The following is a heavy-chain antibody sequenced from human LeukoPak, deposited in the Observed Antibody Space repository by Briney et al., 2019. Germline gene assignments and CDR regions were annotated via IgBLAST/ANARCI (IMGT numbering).Heavy chain of an antibody. V-gene: IGHV1-2*02. J-gene: IGHJ4*02. CDR3: ARYKGVDTATVTGLTN. CDR1: GYTFTGYY. CDR2: INPNSGVT. D-gene: IGHD5-18*01. Sequence: APVKVSCKASGYTFTGYYMHWVRQAPGQGFEWMGWINPNSGVTDYAQKFQGRVTMTRDTSISTAYMELSRLTSDDTAVYYCARYKGVDTATVTGLTNWGPGTLVTVSS.